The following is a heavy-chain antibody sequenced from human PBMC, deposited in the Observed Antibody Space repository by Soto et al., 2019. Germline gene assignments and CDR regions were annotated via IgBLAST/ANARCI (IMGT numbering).Heavy chain of an antibody. Sequence: SETLSLTCTVSGGSISSSGYYWGWIRQPPGKGLEWIGSMHYSGTTYYNPSLKSRVIISLDTSNNQFSLTLNSVTASDTAVYYCARRGSGWFFDYWGQGTLVTVSS. V-gene: IGHV4-39*01. J-gene: IGHJ4*02. CDR1: GGSISSSGYY. D-gene: IGHD6-19*01. CDR3: ARRGSGWFFDY. CDR2: MHYSGTT.